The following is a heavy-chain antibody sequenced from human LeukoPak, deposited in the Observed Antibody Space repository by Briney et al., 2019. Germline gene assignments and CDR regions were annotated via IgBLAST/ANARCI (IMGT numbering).Heavy chain of an antibody. CDR3: ASISDPSSDSSGYSDY. CDR1: GGSFSGYY. J-gene: IGHJ4*02. V-gene: IGHV4-34*01. CDR2: INHSGST. D-gene: IGHD3-22*01. Sequence: SETLSLTCAVYGGSFSGYYWSWIRQPPGKGLEWIGEINHSGSTNYNPSLKSRVTISVDTPKNQFSLKLSSVTAADTAVYYCASISDPSSDSSGYSDYWGQGTLVTVSS.